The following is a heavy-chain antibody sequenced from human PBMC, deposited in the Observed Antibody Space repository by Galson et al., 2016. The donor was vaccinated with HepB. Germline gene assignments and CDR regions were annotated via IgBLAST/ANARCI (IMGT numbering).Heavy chain of an antibody. D-gene: IGHD4-11*01. CDR2: IFYSGNT. V-gene: IGHV4-31*03. CDR1: GGSIRRGGFY. Sequence: TLSLTCTVSGGSIRRGGFYWNWMRHHPGTGLGWIGYIFYSGNTYCNPSLKSRHTVSVDTSKNQFSLKLTSVTAADTAVYYCARGRTVFHFFDYWGQGTLVTVSS. J-gene: IGHJ4*02. CDR3: ARGRTVFHFFDY.